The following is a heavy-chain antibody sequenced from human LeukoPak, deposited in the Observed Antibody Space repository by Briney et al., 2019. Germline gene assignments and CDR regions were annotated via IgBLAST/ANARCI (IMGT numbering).Heavy chain of an antibody. Sequence: GGSLRLSCAASGFTFSSYAMSWVRQAPGKGLEWVSAISGSGGSTYYADSVKGRFTISRDNSKNTLYLQMDSLRAEDTAVYYCAKGSVLRYFDWLYDYWGQGTLVTVSS. CDR2: ISGSGGST. D-gene: IGHD3-9*01. J-gene: IGHJ4*02. CDR3: AKGSVLRYFDWLYDY. V-gene: IGHV3-23*01. CDR1: GFTFSSYA.